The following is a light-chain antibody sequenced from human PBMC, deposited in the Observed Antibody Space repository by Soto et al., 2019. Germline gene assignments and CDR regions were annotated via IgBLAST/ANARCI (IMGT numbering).Light chain of an antibody. V-gene: IGKV1-27*01. Sequence: DIQLTQSPSSLSASVGDRVTITCRATQDISTYLVWYQQKPGTVPKLLIYGASTRATGIPARFSGSGSGTEFTLTISSLQSEDFAVYYCQQYNNWPRGTFGQGTKVEIK. J-gene: IGKJ1*01. CDR3: QQYNNWPRGT. CDR2: GAS. CDR1: QDISTY.